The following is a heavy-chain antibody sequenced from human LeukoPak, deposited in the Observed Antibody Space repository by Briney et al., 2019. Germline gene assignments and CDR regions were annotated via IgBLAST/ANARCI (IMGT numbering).Heavy chain of an antibody. D-gene: IGHD3-10*01. J-gene: IGHJ4*02. Sequence: PSETLSLTCTVSGGSIGSNNYYWGWVRQPPGKGLEWIGSIYYSGSTYYNPSLKSRVTISVDKAKNQLSLKLTSVSAADKAVYYCARLGLGSGSGNHDYWGQGTLVTVSS. V-gene: IGHV4-39*01. CDR2: IYYSGST. CDR1: GGSIGSNNYY. CDR3: ARLGLGSGSGNHDY.